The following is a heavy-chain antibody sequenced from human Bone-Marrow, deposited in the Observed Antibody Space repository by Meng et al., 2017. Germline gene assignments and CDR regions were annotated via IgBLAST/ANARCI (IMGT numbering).Heavy chain of an antibody. CDR1: GGSIGSGGYY. CDR3: AREAGRDGYATPNFDH. D-gene: IGHD5-24*01. J-gene: IGHJ4*02. CDR2: IYYTGST. Sequence: QVQLQESGPGLVKPSQTLSLTCTVSGGSIGSGGYYWSWIRQHPGKGLEWIGYIYYTGSTFYNPSLKSRLTISVDTSKNQFSLKLISATAADTAVYYCAREAGRDGYATPNFDHWGQGTQVTVSS. V-gene: IGHV4-31*03.